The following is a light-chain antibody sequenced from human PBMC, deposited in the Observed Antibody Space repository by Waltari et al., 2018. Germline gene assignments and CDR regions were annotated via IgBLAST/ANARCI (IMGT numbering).Light chain of an antibody. CDR2: MAS. CDR3: QQYSSFST. V-gene: IGKV1-5*03. CDR1: QSVGTC. J-gene: IGKJ2*01. Sequence: DIQMTQSLSTLSASVGDRVTISCRASQSVGTCVAWYQQKPGNAPKPLIYMASSLDSGVPSRFSGSGSGTDFTLTISSLQPDDFATYSCQQYSSFSTFGQGTKV.